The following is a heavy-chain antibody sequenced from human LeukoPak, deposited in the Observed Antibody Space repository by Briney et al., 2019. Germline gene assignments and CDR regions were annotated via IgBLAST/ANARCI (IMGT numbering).Heavy chain of an antibody. Sequence: GRSLRLSCAASGFTFSSYGMHWVRQAPGKRLEWVAVISYDGSNKYYADSVKGRFTISRDNSKNTLYLQMNSLRAEDTAVYYCAKDHGDYWGQGTLVTVSS. J-gene: IGHJ4*02. D-gene: IGHD5-24*01. CDR1: GFTFSSYG. CDR3: AKDHGDY. CDR2: ISYDGSNK. V-gene: IGHV3-30*18.